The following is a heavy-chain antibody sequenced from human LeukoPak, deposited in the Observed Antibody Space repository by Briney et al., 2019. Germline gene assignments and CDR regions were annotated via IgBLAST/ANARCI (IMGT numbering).Heavy chain of an antibody. D-gene: IGHD2-21*01. CDR2: INTAGST. V-gene: IGHV3-74*01. CDR3: ASFRDTDN. Sequence: GGSLRLSCAASGFTFTNHWMHWVRQAPGQGLVWVSRINTAGSTVYADPVKGRFTISRDNAKNMVYLQMNSLRTEDTAVYYCASFRDTDNWGRGKMVTVSS. CDR1: GFTFTNHW. J-gene: IGHJ3*01.